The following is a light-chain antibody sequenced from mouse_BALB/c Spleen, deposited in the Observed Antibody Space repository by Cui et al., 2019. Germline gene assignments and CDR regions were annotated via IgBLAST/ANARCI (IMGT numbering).Light chain of an antibody. CDR3: QQWSSNPIT. J-gene: IGKJ5*01. V-gene: IGKV4-68*01. Sequence: HIVLSQSRAPISASPGEKVTMTCSASSSVSYMYWYQQKPRSSPKPWIYLTSNLASGVPARFSGSGSGTSYSLTISSMEAEDAATYYCQQWSSNPITFGAGTKLELK. CDR2: LTS. CDR1: SSVSY.